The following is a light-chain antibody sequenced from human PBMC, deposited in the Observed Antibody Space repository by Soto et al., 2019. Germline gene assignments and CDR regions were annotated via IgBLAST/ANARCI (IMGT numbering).Light chain of an antibody. CDR1: QGISSY. CDR3: QQLNSYPSIT. CDR2: AAS. Sequence: DIQLTQSPSFLSASVGDRVTITCRASQGISSYLAWYQQKPGKAPKLLIYAASTLQSGVPSSFSGSGSGTEFTLTISSLQPEDFATYYCQQLNSYPSITFGQGTRLEIK. V-gene: IGKV1-9*01. J-gene: IGKJ5*01.